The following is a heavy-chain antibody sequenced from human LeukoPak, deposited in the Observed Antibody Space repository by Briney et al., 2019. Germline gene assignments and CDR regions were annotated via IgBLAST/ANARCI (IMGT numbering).Heavy chain of an antibody. CDR1: GFTFSSYA. CDR3: VRNLAVAGTCFDS. Sequence: GGSLRLSCAASGFTFSSYAMIWVRQAPGKGLEWVSAISGSGDSTYYGDSVKGRFTISRDNSKNTLYLQMNSLRAEDTAVYYCVRNLAVAGTCFDSWGQGTLVTVSS. J-gene: IGHJ4*02. D-gene: IGHD6-19*01. V-gene: IGHV3-23*01. CDR2: ISGSGDST.